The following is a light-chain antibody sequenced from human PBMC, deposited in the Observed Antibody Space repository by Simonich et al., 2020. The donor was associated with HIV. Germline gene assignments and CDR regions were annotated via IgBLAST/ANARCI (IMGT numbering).Light chain of an antibody. CDR3: CSYAGSSTWV. V-gene: IGLV2-23*01. J-gene: IGLJ3*02. Sequence: QSALTQPASVSGSPGQSITIPCTGTSSDVGGYNLVSWYQQHPGKAPKVMIYEGSERPSGVSNRFSGSKSDNTASLTISGLQAEDEADYYCCSYAGSSTWVFGGGTKVTVL. CDR1: SSDVGGYNL. CDR2: EGS.